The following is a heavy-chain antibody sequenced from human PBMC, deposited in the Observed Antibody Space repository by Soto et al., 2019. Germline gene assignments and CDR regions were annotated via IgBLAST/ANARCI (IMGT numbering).Heavy chain of an antibody. V-gene: IGHV1-18*01. Sequence: ASVQVSCKASGYTFTNYGISWVRQAPGRGLEWMGWSSGYSGKSNYAQKLQGRVTMTTDTSTTTAYLELRGLRSDDTAVYYCARMTDQYTSRYYQHGMDVWGQGTTVTVSS. CDR2: SSGYSGKS. J-gene: IGHJ6*02. CDR3: ARMTDQYTSRYYQHGMDV. CDR1: GYTFTNYG. D-gene: IGHD6-13*01.